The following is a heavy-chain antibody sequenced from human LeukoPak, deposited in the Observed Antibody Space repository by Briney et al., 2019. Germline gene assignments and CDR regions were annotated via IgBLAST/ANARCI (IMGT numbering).Heavy chain of an antibody. CDR2: INYSGST. Sequence: SETLSLTCTVSGGSISSYYWNWIRQPPGKGLEWIGYINYSGSTNYNPYLRSRATISVDTSKNQFSLKLTSVTAADTAVYHCATLGFDSSGYAVFDYWGQGTLVTVSS. J-gene: IGHJ4*02. CDR1: GGSISSYY. D-gene: IGHD3-22*01. CDR3: ATLGFDSSGYAVFDY. V-gene: IGHV4-59*08.